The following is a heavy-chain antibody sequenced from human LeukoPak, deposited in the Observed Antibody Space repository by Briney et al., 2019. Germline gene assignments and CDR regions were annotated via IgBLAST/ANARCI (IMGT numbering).Heavy chain of an antibody. V-gene: IGHV4-34*01. D-gene: IGHD6-19*01. J-gene: IGHJ4*02. CDR3: ARRGRRQWLVSNDYYFDY. CDR2: INHSGST. CDR1: GGSFSGYY. Sequence: NPSETLSLTCAVYGGSFSGYYWSWIRQPPGKGLEWIGEINHSGSTSYNPSLKSRVTISVDTSKNQFSLKLSSVTAADTAVYYCARRGRRQWLVSNDYYFDYWGQGTLVTVSS.